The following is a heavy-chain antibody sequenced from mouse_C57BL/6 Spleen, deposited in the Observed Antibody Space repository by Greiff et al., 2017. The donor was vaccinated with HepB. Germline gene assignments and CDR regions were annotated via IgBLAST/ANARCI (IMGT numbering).Heavy chain of an antibody. D-gene: IGHD1-1*01. Sequence: QVQLQQPGAELVMPGASVKLSCKASGYTFTSYWMHWVKQRPGQGLEWIGEIDPSDSYTNYNQKFKGKSTLTVDKSSSTAYMQLSSLTSEDSAVYYCARDYGSPLWGTGTTVTVSS. J-gene: IGHJ1*03. CDR1: GYTFTSYW. CDR3: ARDYGSPL. CDR2: IDPSDSYT. V-gene: IGHV1-69*01.